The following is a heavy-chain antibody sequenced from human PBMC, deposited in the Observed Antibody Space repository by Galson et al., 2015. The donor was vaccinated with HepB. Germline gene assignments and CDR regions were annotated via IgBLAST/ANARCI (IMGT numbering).Heavy chain of an antibody. CDR1: GFTFSNAW. D-gene: IGHD4-17*01. Sequence: SLRLSCAATGFTFSNAWTSWARQAPGKGVEWVGRIKSKTDGGTTDYAAPVKGRFTISRDDSKNTLYLQMNSLKTEDTAVYYCTTVDPASPTVDGYYGVDVWGQGTTVTVSS. CDR3: TTVDPASPTVDGYYGVDV. CDR2: IKSKTDGGTT. V-gene: IGHV3-15*01. J-gene: IGHJ6*02.